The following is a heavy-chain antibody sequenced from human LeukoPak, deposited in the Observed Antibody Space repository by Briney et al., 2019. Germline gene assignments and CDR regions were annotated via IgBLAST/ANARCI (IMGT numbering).Heavy chain of an antibody. Sequence: SETLSLTCTVSGGSISSYYWSWIRQPAGKGLEWIGRIYTSGSTNYNPSLKSRVTMSVDTSKNQFSLKLSSVTAADTAVYYCARPYDSSGSGAFDTWGQGTMVTVSS. CDR2: IYTSGST. D-gene: IGHD3-22*01. V-gene: IGHV4-4*07. CDR3: ARPYDSSGSGAFDT. J-gene: IGHJ3*02. CDR1: GGSISSYY.